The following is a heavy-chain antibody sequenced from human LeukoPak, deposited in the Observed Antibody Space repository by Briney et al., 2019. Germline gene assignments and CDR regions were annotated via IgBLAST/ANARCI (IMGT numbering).Heavy chain of an antibody. CDR1: GGSISDYY. CDR2: IYSSGTT. J-gene: IGHJ4*02. Sequence: SETLSLTCTVSGGSISDYYWIWIRRPAGKGLEWIGRIYSSGTTNYNPSLKSRVTMSVDTSKNQFSLKLSSVTAADTAVYYCARVALYDSSGHNYFDYWGQGTLVTVSS. D-gene: IGHD3-22*01. V-gene: IGHV4-4*07. CDR3: ARVALYDSSGHNYFDY.